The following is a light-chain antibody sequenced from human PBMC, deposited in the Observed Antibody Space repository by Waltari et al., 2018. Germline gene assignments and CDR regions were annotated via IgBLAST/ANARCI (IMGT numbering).Light chain of an antibody. Sequence: EIVLTRSPGTLSLSPGQRATLSCRASQDISSSYLAWHQQRPGQAPRLLIYDASSRATGVPDRFSGSGSGTDFTLTISGLEPEDVAVYYCQQYDTSTEWTFGQGTKVEIK. CDR1: QDISSSY. CDR2: DAS. J-gene: IGKJ1*01. V-gene: IGKV3-20*01. CDR3: QQYDTSTEWT.